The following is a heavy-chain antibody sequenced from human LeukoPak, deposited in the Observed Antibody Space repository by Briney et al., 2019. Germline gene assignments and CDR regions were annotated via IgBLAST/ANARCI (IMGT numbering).Heavy chain of an antibody. CDR3: AKGGVATMRDGYNYYYYYMEV. CDR1: RITFGSHA. J-gene: IGHJ6*03. D-gene: IGHD5-24*01. Sequence: GGSLRLSCEAPRITFGSHAMSWVRQAPGKGLQWVSLISGSGGHTYYGDSVKGRFTISRDNSKNTVYLQMSSLRAEDTAIYYCAKGGVATMRDGYNYYYYYMEVWGRGTTVTVSS. V-gene: IGHV3-23*01. CDR2: ISGSGGHT.